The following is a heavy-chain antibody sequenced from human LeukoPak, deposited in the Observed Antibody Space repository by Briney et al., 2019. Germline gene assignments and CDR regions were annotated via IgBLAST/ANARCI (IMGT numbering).Heavy chain of an antibody. J-gene: IGHJ4*02. CDR3: ARRGMATISTYSHFDY. CDR2: ISGSGDSA. CDR1: GFTFSNSG. Sequence: PGGSLRLSCAASGFTFSNSGMNWVRQAPGKGLEWVSTISGSGDSAYYADSVKGRFTSSRDNSKNTLYLQMNSLRAEDTAVYYCARRGMATISTYSHFDYWGQGTLVTVSS. D-gene: IGHD5-24*01. V-gene: IGHV3-23*01.